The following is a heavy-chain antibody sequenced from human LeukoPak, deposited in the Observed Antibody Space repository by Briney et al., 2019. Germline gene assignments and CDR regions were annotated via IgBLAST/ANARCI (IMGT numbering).Heavy chain of an antibody. V-gene: IGHV4-59*01. J-gene: IGHJ4*02. D-gene: IGHD2-21*01. CDR3: ARVYSTYTWGLSY. CDR2: VYHSGRT. CDR1: GGSISNYY. Sequence: SETLSLTCTVSGGSISNYYWNWIRQPPGKGREGGGCVYHSGRTNYNPSLKRRVTISVDTSKNQFSLKLSSVTAADTALYYCARVYSTYTWGLSYWGQGILVTVSS.